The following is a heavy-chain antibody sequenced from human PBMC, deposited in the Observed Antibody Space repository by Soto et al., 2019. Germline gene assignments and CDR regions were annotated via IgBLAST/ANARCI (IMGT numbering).Heavy chain of an antibody. CDR1: GFTFSSYA. J-gene: IGHJ4*02. V-gene: IGHV3-23*01. CDR3: ARVHSSGWFKVDY. CDR2: ISGSGGST. D-gene: IGHD6-19*01. Sequence: GGSLRLSCAASGFTFSSYAMSWVRQAPGKGLEWVSAISGSGGSTHYADSVKGRFTISRDNSKNTLYLQMNSLRDEDTAVYYCARVHSSGWFKVDYWGQGTLVTVSS.